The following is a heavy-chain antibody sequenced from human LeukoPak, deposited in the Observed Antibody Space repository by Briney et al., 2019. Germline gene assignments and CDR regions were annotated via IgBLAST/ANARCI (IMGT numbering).Heavy chain of an antibody. D-gene: IGHD3-16*01. CDR2: IYYSGST. CDR3: ARVGDAFDI. J-gene: IGHJ3*02. Sequence: SETLSLTCTVSGGSISSSSYYWGWIRQPPGKGREWIGSIYYSGSTYYNPSLKSRVTISVDTSKNQFSLKLSSVTAADTAVYYCARVGDAFDIWGQGTMVTVSS. CDR1: GGSISSSSYY. V-gene: IGHV4-39*07.